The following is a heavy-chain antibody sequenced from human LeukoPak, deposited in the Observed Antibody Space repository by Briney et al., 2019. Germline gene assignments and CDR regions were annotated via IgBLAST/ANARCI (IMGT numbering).Heavy chain of an antibody. CDR1: GFTVSSNY. CDR2: LYSGGGT. Sequence: GGSLRLSCAASGFTVSSNYMSWVRQAPGKGLEWVLGLYSGGGTYYADSVKGRFDISRDNSKNTLYLQMNSLRAEDTAVYYCARDWVQYDLPRYSDCWGQEALVTVSS. CDR3: ARDWVQYDLPRYSDC. J-gene: IGHJ4*02. V-gene: IGHV3-66*01. D-gene: IGHD2-8*01.